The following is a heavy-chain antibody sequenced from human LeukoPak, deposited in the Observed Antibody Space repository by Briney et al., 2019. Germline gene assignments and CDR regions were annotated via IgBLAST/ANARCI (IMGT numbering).Heavy chain of an antibody. D-gene: IGHD3-9*01. V-gene: IGHV6-1*01. J-gene: IGHJ5*02. CDR1: GDSVSSNSAA. CDR2: TYYRSKWYN. CDR3: AREPATRVLRYFDWLPSGYNWFDP. Sequence: SQTLSLTCAISGDSVSSNSAAWNWIRQSPSRGLEWLGRTYYRSKWYNDYAVSVKSRITINPDTSKNQFSLQLNSVTPEDTAVYYCAREPATRVLRYFDWLPSGYNWFDPWGQGTLVTVSS.